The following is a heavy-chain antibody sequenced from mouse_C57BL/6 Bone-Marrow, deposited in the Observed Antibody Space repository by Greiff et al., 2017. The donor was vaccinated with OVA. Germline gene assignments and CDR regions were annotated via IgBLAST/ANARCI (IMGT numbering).Heavy chain of an antibody. D-gene: IGHD2-4*01. CDR3: ARRGYDYEDY. CDR1: GFTFSSYG. V-gene: IGHV5-6*02. J-gene: IGHJ2*01. Sequence: DVHLVESGGDLVKPGGSLKLSCAASGFTFSSYGMSWVRQTPDKRLEWVATISSGGSYTYYPDSVKGRFTISRDNAKNTLYLQMSSLKSEDTAMYYCARRGYDYEDYWGQGTTLTVSS. CDR2: ISSGGSYT.